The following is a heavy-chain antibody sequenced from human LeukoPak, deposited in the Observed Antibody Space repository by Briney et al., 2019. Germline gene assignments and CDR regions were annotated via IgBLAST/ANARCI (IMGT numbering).Heavy chain of an antibody. CDR2: IYTSGST. J-gene: IGHJ4*02. Sequence: EPSETLSLTCTVSGGSISSGGYYWSWIRQPAGKGLEWIGRIYTSGSTNYNPSLKSRVTISVDTSKNQSSLKLSSVTAADTAVYYCARHFSCGVAFDYWGQGTLVTVSS. D-gene: IGHD2-21*01. CDR1: GGSISSGGYY. V-gene: IGHV4-61*02. CDR3: ARHFSCGVAFDY.